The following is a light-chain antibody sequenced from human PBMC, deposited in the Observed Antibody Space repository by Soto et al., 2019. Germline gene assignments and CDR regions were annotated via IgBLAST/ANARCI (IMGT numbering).Light chain of an antibody. CDR1: QSVSSN. V-gene: IGKV3-15*01. Sequence: EIVMTQSPATLSVSPGERATLSCRASQSVSSNLAWYQQKPGQAPRLLIYGAFTRATGIPARFSGSGSRTEFTLTISSRQSEDFAVYYCQHYNNWPMYTFGQVTKLEIK. CDR2: GAF. J-gene: IGKJ2*01. CDR3: QHYNNWPMYT.